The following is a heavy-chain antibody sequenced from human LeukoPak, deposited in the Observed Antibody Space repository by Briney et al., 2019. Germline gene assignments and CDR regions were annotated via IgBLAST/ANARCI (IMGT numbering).Heavy chain of an antibody. CDR2: ISSSSSYV. D-gene: IGHD6-19*01. V-gene: IGHV3-21*01. Sequence: GGSLRLPCAASRFTFSSYSMNWVRQAPGKGLEWVSSISSSSSYVYYADSVKGRFTISRDNAKNSLYLQMNSLRAEDTAVYYCARVRSSGRDAFDIWGQGTMVTVSS. J-gene: IGHJ3*02. CDR1: RFTFSSYS. CDR3: ARVRSSGRDAFDI.